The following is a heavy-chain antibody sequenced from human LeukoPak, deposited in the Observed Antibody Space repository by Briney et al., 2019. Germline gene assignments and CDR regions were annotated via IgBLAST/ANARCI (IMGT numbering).Heavy chain of an antibody. V-gene: IGHV3-11*01. CDR1: GFSVSNTY. J-gene: IGHJ4*02. CDR3: AKTSVGEGRIIGSGYFDN. CDR2: ISSSGSTT. Sequence: PGGSLRLSCAASGFSVSNTYMSWVRQAPGKGLDWVSFISSSGSTTDYADSVKGRFTISRDNSKNTLYLQMNSLRAEDTAVYYCAKTSVGEGRIIGSGYFDNWGQGTLVTVSS. D-gene: IGHD2-15*01.